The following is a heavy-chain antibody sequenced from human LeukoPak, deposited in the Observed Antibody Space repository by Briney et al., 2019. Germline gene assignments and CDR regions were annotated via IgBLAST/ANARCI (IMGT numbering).Heavy chain of an antibody. J-gene: IGHJ3*02. V-gene: IGHV4-59*08. CDR2: IYYTGST. CDR3: ARRRKLRGPPAGDAFDI. D-gene: IGHD4-23*01. Sequence: PSETLSLTCAVSGGSISNYYWTWIRQPPGKGLEWIGYIYYTGSTNYNPSLKSRVTISVDTSKNQFSLKLSSMTAADTAVYYCARRRKLRGPPAGDAFDIWGQGTVVTVSS. CDR1: GGSISNYY.